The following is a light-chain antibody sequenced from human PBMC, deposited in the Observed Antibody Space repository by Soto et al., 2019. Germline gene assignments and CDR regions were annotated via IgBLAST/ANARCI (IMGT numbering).Light chain of an antibody. J-gene: IGKJ1*01. V-gene: IGKV3-11*01. CDR1: QSVSSY. CDR2: DAS. CDR3: QQRSNWPT. Sequence: IVLTQSPATLSFAPGERTTLSCRASQSVSSYLAWYQQKPGQAPRLLIYDASNRATGIPARFSGSGSGTDFTLTISSLEPEDFAVYYCQQRSNWPTFGQGTKVDIK.